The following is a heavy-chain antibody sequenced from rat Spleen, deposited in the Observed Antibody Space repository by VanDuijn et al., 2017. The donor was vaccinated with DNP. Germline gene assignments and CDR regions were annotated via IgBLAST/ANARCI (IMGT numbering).Heavy chain of an antibody. CDR1: GFTFSDYN. CDR3: VRWNSGHFDY. Sequence: EVQLVESGGGLVQPGRSLKLSCAASGFTFSDYNLAWVRQAPKKGLEWVATISYDGGSTDYGDSVKGRFTISRDNAKSTLYLQMNSLRSEDMATYYCVRWNSGHFDYWGQGVMVTVSS. CDR2: ISYDGGST. V-gene: IGHV5-7*01. J-gene: IGHJ2*01. D-gene: IGHD4-3*01.